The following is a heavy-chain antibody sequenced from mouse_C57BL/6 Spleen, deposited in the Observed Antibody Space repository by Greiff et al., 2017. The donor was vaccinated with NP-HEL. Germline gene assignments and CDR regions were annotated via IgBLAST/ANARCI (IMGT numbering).Heavy chain of an antibody. D-gene: IGHD1-1*01. V-gene: IGHV1-81*01. CDR2: IYPGSGNT. CDR3: DYDGSSYASFDY. Sequence: QVQLQQSGAELARPGASVKLSCKASGYTFTSYGISWVKQRTGQGLEWIGEIYPGSGNTYYNEKFKGKSTLTADKSSSTAYMELRSLTSEDSAVYFCDYDGSSYASFDYWGQGTTLTVSS. J-gene: IGHJ2*01. CDR1: GYTFTSYG.